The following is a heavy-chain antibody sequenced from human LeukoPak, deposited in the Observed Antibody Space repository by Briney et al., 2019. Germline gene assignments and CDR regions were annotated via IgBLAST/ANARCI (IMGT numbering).Heavy chain of an antibody. CDR2: ISYGGSPR. CDR3: ATAGGYSYGSRFDR. D-gene: IGHD5-18*01. Sequence: PGGSLRLSCVGYGFTFRGSPVHWVRQAPERGLEWVALISYGGSPRYYADFVKGRFTISRDDSRNTVYLQMNSLRGDDTALYFCATAGGYSYGSRFDRWGQGTLVTVSS. V-gene: IGHV3-30*04. CDR1: GFTFRGSP. J-gene: IGHJ4*02.